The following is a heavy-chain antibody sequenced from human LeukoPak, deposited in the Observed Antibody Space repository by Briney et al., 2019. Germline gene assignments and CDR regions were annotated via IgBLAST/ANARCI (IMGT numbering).Heavy chain of an antibody. Sequence: GGSLRLSCAASGLTFSSYRMTWVRQAPGKGLEWVANIKEDGREKYYVDSVKGRFTISSDNNRNSLYLQMNSLRAEDTAVYYCAREAIRSGWDPDYWGQGTLVTVSS. D-gene: IGHD6-19*01. J-gene: IGHJ4*02. V-gene: IGHV3-7*01. CDR1: GLTFSSYR. CDR2: IKEDGREK. CDR3: AREAIRSGWDPDY.